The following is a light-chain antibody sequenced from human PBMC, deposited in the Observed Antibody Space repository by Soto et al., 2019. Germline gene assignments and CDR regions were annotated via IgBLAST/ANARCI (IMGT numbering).Light chain of an antibody. V-gene: IGKV3-20*01. Sequence: EIVLTQSPGTLSLSPGERATLSCRASQSVSNNYLAWYQQRPGQAPRLLIYSASRRATGIPDRFTGSGSGTDFTLTINRVEPEDFAVYYCQQFGISPWTFGQGTKVDIK. CDR1: QSVSNNY. CDR2: SAS. CDR3: QQFGISPWT. J-gene: IGKJ1*01.